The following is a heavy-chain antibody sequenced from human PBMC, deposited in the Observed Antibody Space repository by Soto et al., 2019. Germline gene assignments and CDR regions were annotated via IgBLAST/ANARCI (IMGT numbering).Heavy chain of an antibody. CDR1: GYTFTSYG. J-gene: IGHJ6*02. Sequence: QVQLVQSGAEVKKPGASVKVSCKASGYTFTSYGISWVRQAPGQGLEWVGWISAYNGNTNYAQKLQGRVTMTTDTTKSTGYMEQGNLRHDDTAVYYCARDSTPTVAIRVERPYYYYGMDVGGQVSTVTVSS. D-gene: IGHD5-12*01. CDR2: ISAYNGNT. CDR3: ARDSTPTVAIRVERPYYYYGMDV. V-gene: IGHV1-18*01.